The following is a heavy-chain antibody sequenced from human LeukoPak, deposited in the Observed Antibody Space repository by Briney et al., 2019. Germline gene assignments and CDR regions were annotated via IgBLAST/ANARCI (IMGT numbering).Heavy chain of an antibody. CDR1: GGSISSFY. J-gene: IGHJ4*02. D-gene: IGHD3-22*01. CDR2: IYTSGST. V-gene: IGHV4-4*07. CDR3: ASEYYYDTSGYYSLAS. Sequence: SETLSLTCTVSGGSISSFYWSWIRQPAGKALEWIGRIYTSGSTNYNPSLKSRVTMSVDTSKNQFSLKLRSVTAADTAVYYCASEYYYDTSGYYSLASWGQGHLVTVSS.